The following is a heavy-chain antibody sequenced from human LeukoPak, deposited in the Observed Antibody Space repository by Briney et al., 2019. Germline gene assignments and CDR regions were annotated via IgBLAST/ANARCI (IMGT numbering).Heavy chain of an antibody. V-gene: IGHV3-30*18. CDR3: AKDATNYYDSSGQIEDFWFDP. CDR2: ISYDGSNK. D-gene: IGHD3-22*01. CDR1: GFTFSSYG. J-gene: IGHJ5*02. Sequence: PGGSLRLSCAASGFTFSSYGMHWVRQAPGKGLEWVAVISYDGSNKYYADSVKGRFTISRDNSKNTLYLQMNSLRAEDTAVYYCAKDATNYYDSSGQIEDFWFDPWGQGTLVTVSS.